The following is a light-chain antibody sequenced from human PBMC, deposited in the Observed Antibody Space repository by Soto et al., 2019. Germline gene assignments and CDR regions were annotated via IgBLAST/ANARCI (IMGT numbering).Light chain of an antibody. CDR3: QQYYSSPYT. V-gene: IGKV4-1*01. CDR1: QRVLSSSNNKNY. CDR2: WAS. J-gene: IGKJ2*01. Sequence: DIVMTQSPESLAVSLGERATINCRSSQRVLSSSNNKNYEAWYQQKPGQPPKLLIYWASSRESGVPDRFSGSGSGTDFTLTISSLQAEDVAVYYCQQYYSSPYTFGQGTKLEIK.